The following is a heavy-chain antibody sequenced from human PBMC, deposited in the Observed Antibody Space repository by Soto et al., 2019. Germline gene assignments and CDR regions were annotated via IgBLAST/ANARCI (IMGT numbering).Heavy chain of an antibody. J-gene: IGHJ4*02. CDR1: GFTFSNYG. CDR2: IWYDGNNK. V-gene: IGHV3-33*01. D-gene: IGHD2-21*01. CDR3: ARGLHSLFDY. Sequence: QVQLVESGGGVVQPWGSLRLSCAAPGFTFSNYGMHWVRQAPGKGLEWVAVIWYDGNNKYYADSVKGRFTISRDNSNNTLYVQMTSLRAEDTAVYYCARGLHSLFDYWGQGTLVTVSS.